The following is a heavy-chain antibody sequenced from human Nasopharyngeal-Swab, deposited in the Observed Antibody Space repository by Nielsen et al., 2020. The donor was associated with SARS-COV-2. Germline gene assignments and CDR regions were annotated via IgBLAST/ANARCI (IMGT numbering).Heavy chain of an antibody. CDR3: ARGRVSTNTYYYGSGSSYYYYGMDV. D-gene: IGHD3-10*01. V-gene: IGHV4-34*01. J-gene: IGHJ6*02. Sequence: GSLRLSCAVYGGSFSGYYWSWIRQPPGKGLEWIGEINHSGSTNYNPSLKSRVTISVDTSKNQFSLKLGSVTAADTAVYYCARGRVSTNTYYYGSGSSYYYYGMDVWGQGTTVTVSS. CDR1: GGSFSGYY. CDR2: INHSGST.